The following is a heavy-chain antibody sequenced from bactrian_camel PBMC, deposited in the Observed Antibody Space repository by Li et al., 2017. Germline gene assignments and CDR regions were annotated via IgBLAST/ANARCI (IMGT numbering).Heavy chain of an antibody. D-gene: IGHD6*01. CDR1: GFTDNSWC. CDR3: ATGAYGGLGCVDFPY. V-gene: IGHV3S63*01. J-gene: IGHJ6*01. Sequence: HVQLVESGGGLVQAGGSLRLSSVASGFTDNSWCIGWFRQAPGNGREGVASISIRDGGAYYSDSVKGRVTISQDNARNMVYLQMNSLGPEDTATYYCATGAYGGLGCVDFPYWGQGTQVTVS. CDR2: ISIRDGGA.